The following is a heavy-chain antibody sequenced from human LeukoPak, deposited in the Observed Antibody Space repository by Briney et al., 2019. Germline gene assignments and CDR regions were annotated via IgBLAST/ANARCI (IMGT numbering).Heavy chain of an antibody. CDR1: GGSISSYY. V-gene: IGHV4-59*08. CDR2: IYYSGST. J-gene: IGHJ5*02. Sequence: SETLSLTCTVYGGSISSYYWSWIRQPPGKGLEWIGYIYYSGSTNYNPSLKSRVTISVDTSKNQFSLKLSSVTAADTAVYYCAGTKNWFDPWGQGTLVTVSS. CDR3: AGTKNWFDP.